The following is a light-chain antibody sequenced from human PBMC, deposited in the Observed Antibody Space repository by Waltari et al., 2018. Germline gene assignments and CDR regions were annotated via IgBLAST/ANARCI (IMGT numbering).Light chain of an antibody. J-gene: IGLJ3*02. CDR1: SSNLGRNY. CDR2: SNT. V-gene: IGLV1-47*02. CDR3: AAWDDSLSGLWV. Sequence: QSVLTQPPSASGTPGQRVTISCSGRSSNLGRNYVYWYQQPPGTAPKLLFSSNTRRPAAFPDRFSGSKSGTSASLAISGLRSEDEADYYCAAWDDSLSGLWVFGGGTKLTVL.